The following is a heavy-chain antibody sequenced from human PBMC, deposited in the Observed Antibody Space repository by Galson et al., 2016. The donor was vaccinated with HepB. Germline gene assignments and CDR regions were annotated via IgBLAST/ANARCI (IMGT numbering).Heavy chain of an antibody. CDR2: IYYSGIT. Sequence: SETLSLTCTVSGGSISTYYWHWIRQPPGKGLEWIGYIYYSGITNSKPSLRSRVTISVDTSKNQFSLSLSSVTAADTAVYYCAREGEYDPEYFDLWGRGTLVTVSS. J-gene: IGHJ2*01. CDR3: AREGEYDPEYFDL. D-gene: IGHD3-16*01. CDR1: GGSISTYY. V-gene: IGHV4-59*01.